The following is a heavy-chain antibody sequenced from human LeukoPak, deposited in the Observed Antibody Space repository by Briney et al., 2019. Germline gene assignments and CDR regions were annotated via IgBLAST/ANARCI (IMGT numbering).Heavy chain of an antibody. CDR3: ARDSSRRPQIYDIATSFSTDS. CDR1: GYTFTGCY. J-gene: IGHJ4*02. CDR2: INPKIGGT. Sequence: ASVKVSCKASGYTFTGCYIHWVRQAPGQGLEWMGYINPKIGGTNYAQRFQGRVSMTRDTSITTAYMELRRVTSDDTAVYYCARDSSRRPQIYDIATSFSTDSWGQGTLVTVSS. D-gene: IGHD3-9*01. V-gene: IGHV1-2*02.